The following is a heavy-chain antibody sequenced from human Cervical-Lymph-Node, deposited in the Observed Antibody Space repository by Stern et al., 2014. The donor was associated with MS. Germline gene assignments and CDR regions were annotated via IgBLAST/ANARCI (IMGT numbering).Heavy chain of an antibody. CDR2: IYYSGTT. Sequence: VQLEESGPGLVKPSQTLSLTCTVSGGSISSDNYYWTWIRQQPGKGLEWIGHIYYSGTTYYNPSLKSRVSITVDTSKNLFSLRLSSVTAADTAVYYCARDHFTTSLDVWGHGTTVTVS. CDR3: ARDHFTTSLDV. CDR1: GGSISSDNYY. D-gene: IGHD2-2*01. V-gene: IGHV4-31*03. J-gene: IGHJ6*02.